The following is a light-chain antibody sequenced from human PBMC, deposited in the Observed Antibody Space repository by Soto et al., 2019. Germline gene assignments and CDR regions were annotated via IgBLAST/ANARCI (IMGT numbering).Light chain of an antibody. J-gene: IGKJ3*01. Sequence: IQLTQSPSTLSASVGDRVTITCRASQGISSYLAWYQQKPGKAPKLLIYAASTLQSGVPSRFSGSGSGTDFTLTISCLQSEDFATYYCQQYYSYPLTFGPGTKVDI. CDR2: AAS. CDR1: QGISSY. CDR3: QQYYSYPLT. V-gene: IGKV1-8*01.